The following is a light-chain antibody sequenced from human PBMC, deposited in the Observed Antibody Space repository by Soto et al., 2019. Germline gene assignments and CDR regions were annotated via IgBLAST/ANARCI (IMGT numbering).Light chain of an antibody. CDR3: QSYDSSNYVV. Sequence: NFMLTQPHSVSESPGKTVTISCTRSSGRIASNYVQWYQQRPGSAPTTVIYEDNQRPSGVPDRFSGSIDSSSNSASLTISGLKTEDEADDYCQSYDSSNYVVFGGGTKVTVL. CDR1: SGRIASNY. J-gene: IGLJ2*01. CDR2: EDN. V-gene: IGLV6-57*03.